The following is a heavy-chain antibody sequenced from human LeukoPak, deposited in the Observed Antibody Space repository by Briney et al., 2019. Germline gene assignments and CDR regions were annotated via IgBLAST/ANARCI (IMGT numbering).Heavy chain of an antibody. Sequence: PGGSLRLSCAASGFTFSSYGMSWVRQAPGKGLEWVSVVSGSGSNTYYADSVKGRFTISIDNSKNTLYLQMNSLRAEDTAVYYCARRACAYTHPYDYWGQGTLVTVSS. CDR3: ARRACAYTHPYDY. CDR1: GFTFSSYG. CDR2: VSGSGSNT. J-gene: IGHJ4*02. D-gene: IGHD3-16*01. V-gene: IGHV3-23*01.